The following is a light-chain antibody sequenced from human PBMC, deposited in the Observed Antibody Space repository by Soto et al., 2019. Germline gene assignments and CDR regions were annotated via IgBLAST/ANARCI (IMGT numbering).Light chain of an antibody. V-gene: IGKV1-9*01. Sequence: DIQLTQSPSFLSASVGDSVTITCRASQGVTGYVAWYQQKPGKAPNLLIYAASTLQSGVPSRFSGSGSGTEFPLTISSLQPEDFAIYYCQQLHGYPWTFGHGTKVEIK. CDR1: QGVTGY. CDR2: AAS. CDR3: QQLHGYPWT. J-gene: IGKJ1*01.